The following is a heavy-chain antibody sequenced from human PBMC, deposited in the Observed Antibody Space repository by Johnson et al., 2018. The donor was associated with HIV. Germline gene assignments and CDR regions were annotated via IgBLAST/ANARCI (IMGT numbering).Heavy chain of an antibody. CDR2: IKCKTDGGTT. CDR1: GFTFSNAW. Sequence: VQLVESGGGLVKPGGSLRLSCAASGFTFSNAWMSWVRQAPGKGLEWVGRIKCKTDGGTTDYAAPVKGRFTISREDSKDTLYLQMNSRKAEDTAVYYCTTVLRPTPLDAFDIWGQGTMVTVSS. CDR3: TTVLRPTPLDAFDI. V-gene: IGHV3-15*01. J-gene: IGHJ3*02.